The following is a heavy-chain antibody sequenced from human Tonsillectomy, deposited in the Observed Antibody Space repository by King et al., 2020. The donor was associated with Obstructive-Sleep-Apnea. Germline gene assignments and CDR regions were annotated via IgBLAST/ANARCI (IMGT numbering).Heavy chain of an antibody. D-gene: IGHD5-18*01. CDR1: EFTFTNAW. J-gene: IGHJ4*02. V-gene: IGHV3-15*01. Sequence: VQLVESGGGLVKPGGSLILSCAVSEFTFTNAWMSWVRQAPGKGLEWVGRIKSTTDGGTTDYAAPVKGRFIISRDDSKNTLYLQMNSLKTEDTAVYYCTTDQGTAMVIDYWGQGTLVTVSS. CDR2: IKSTTDGGTT. CDR3: TTDQGTAMVIDY.